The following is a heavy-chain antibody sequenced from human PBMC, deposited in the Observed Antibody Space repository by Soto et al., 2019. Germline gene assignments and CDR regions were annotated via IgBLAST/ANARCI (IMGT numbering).Heavy chain of an antibody. CDR2: IYYSGST. J-gene: IGHJ4*02. CDR3: ARDRSNWAFDY. CDR1: GGSISSGDYY. D-gene: IGHD7-27*01. V-gene: IGHV4-30-4*01. Sequence: TLSLTCTVSGGSISSGDYYWSWIRQPPGKGLGWIGSIYYSGSTYYNPSLKSRVTISVDTSKNQFSLKLSSVTAADTAVYYCARDRSNWAFDYWGQGTLVTVSS.